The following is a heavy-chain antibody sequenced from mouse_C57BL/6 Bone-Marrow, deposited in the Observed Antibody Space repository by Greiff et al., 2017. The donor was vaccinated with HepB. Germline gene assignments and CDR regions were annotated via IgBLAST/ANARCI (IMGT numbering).Heavy chain of an antibody. CDR3: TLTTVVATPFAY. CDR1: GFTFSDAW. CDR2: IRNKANNHAT. V-gene: IGHV6-6*01. D-gene: IGHD1-1*01. J-gene: IGHJ3*01. Sequence: EVKVVESGGGLVQPGGSMKLSCAASGFTFSDAWMDWVRQSPEKGLEWVAEIRNKANNHATYYAESVKGRFTISRDDSKSSVYLQMNSLRAEDTGIYYCTLTTVVATPFAYWGQGTLVTVSA.